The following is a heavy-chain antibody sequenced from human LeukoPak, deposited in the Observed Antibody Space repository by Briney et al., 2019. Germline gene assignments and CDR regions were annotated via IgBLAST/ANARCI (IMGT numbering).Heavy chain of an antibody. CDR1: GFTFSSYG. Sequence: GGSLRLSCAASGFTFSSYGMHWVRQAPGKGLEWVAVISYDGSNKYYADSVKGRFTISRDNSKNTLYLQMNSLRAEDTAVYYCAKAPRPWVGGATGSRYYFDYWGQGTLVTVSS. D-gene: IGHD1-26*01. V-gene: IGHV3-30*18. J-gene: IGHJ4*02. CDR3: AKAPRPWVGGATGSRYYFDY. CDR2: ISYDGSNK.